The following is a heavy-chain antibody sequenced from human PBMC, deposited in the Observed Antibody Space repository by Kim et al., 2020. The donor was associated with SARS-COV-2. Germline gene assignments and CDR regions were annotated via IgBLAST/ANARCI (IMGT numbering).Heavy chain of an antibody. D-gene: IGHD2-21*01. Sequence: YPNYRPSFQGHVTISADKSISTAYLQWSSLKASDTAMYYCARHLFGMFDYWGQGTLVTVSS. CDR3: ARHLFGMFDY. V-gene: IGHV5-10-1*01. J-gene: IGHJ4*02. CDR2: YP.